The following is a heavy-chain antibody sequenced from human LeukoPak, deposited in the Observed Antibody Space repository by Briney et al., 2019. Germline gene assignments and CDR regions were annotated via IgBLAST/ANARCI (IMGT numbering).Heavy chain of an antibody. Sequence: PGGSLRLSCAASGFTFSSYAMSWVRQAPGKGLEWVTTISDSGGATFYADSVRGRFTISRDNSKNTLYLQMNSLRAEDTAVYYCAKDSGWYPEGAFDIWGQGTMVTVSS. CDR1: GFTFSSYA. CDR2: ISDSGGAT. V-gene: IGHV3-23*01. D-gene: IGHD6-19*01. CDR3: AKDSGWYPEGAFDI. J-gene: IGHJ3*02.